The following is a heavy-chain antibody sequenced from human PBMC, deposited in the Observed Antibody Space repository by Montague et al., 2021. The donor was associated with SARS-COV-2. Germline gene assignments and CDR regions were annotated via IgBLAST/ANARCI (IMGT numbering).Heavy chain of an antibody. Sequence: SETLSLTCTVSRGSISTYYWSWIRQPPGRGLEWIGYVYNSGTAIYNPSLHGRVTISVDTSKSQFSLQLSSVSAADTAIYYCVRGAIRGPCNWFDPWGQGTLVAVSS. J-gene: IGHJ5*02. CDR3: VRGAIRGPCNWFDP. CDR1: RGSISTYY. D-gene: IGHD3-3*01. V-gene: IGHV4-59*01. CDR2: VYNSGTA.